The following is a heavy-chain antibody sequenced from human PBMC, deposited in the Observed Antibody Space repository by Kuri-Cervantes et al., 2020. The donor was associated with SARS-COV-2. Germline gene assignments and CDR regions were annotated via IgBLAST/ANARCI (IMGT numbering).Heavy chain of an antibody. CDR2: INTDGSHK. D-gene: IGHD2-2*01. CDR1: GFTFSTYA. CDR3: AKRARVVPAAAVYYYYMDV. V-gene: IGHV3-21*01. Sequence: GGSLRLSCAASGFTFSTYAMSWVRQAPGKGLEWVSSINTDGSHKNYADSVKGRFTISRDSAKSSLYLQMNSPRAEETAVYYCAKRARVVPAAAVYYYYMDVWGKGTTVTVSS. J-gene: IGHJ6*03.